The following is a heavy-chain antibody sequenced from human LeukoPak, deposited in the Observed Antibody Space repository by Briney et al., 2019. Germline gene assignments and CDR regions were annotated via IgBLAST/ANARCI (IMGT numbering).Heavy chain of an antibody. D-gene: IGHD3-22*01. CDR1: GLTLSSYR. CDR3: SRAPPEIGGSYPEYFRH. J-gene: IGHJ1*01. CDR2: IKSDGNT. Sequence: PGGSLRLSCAASGLTLSSYRRHWVRQAPGKGLVWVSRIKSDGNTNYADSVKGRFTISRDNPKNTVSLQMNSLRAEDTGVYYCSRAPPEIGGSYPEYFRHWGQGTLVTVSS. V-gene: IGHV3-74*01.